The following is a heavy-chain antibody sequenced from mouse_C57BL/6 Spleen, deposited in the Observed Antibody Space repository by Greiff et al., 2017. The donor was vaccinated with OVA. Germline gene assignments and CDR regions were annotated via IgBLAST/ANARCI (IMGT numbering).Heavy chain of an antibody. J-gene: IGHJ4*01. Sequence: QVQLQQSGAELVRPGASVKLSCKASGYTFTDYYINWVKQRPGQGLEWIARIYPGSGNTYYNEKFKGKATLTAEKSSSTAYMQLSSLTSEDSAVYFCATGSSPHYYAMDYWGQGTSVTVSS. CDR2: IYPGSGNT. D-gene: IGHD1-1*01. CDR3: ATGSSPHYYAMDY. V-gene: IGHV1-76*01. CDR1: GYTFTDYY.